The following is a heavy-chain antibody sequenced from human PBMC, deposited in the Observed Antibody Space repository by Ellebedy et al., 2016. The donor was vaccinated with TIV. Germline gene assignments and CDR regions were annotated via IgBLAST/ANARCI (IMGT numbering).Heavy chain of an antibody. D-gene: IGHD1-26*01. V-gene: IGHV2-70*01. J-gene: IGHJ4*02. CDR1: GFSLTTSGMC. Sequence: SGPTLVTPTQTLTLTCAFSGFSLTTSGMCVSWIRQPPGKALEWLALIDWADDKYYNTSLKTRLTIPKDTSKHQVVLTMTNMDPVDTATYYCARTRWELLSGISDYWGQGILVTVSS. CDR2: IDWADDK. CDR3: ARTRWELLSGISDY.